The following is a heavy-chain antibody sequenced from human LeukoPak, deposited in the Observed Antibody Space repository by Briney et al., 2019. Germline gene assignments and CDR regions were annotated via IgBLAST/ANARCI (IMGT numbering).Heavy chain of an antibody. CDR2: FDPEDGET. CDR3: ATVGYGYNYFDY. CDR1: GYTLTELS. Sequence: GASVKVSCKVSGYTLTELSMHWVRQAPGKGLEWMGGFDPEDGETIYAQKFQGRVTMTEDTSTDTAYVELSSLRSEDTAVYYCATVGYGYNYFDYWGQGTLVTVSS. J-gene: IGHJ4*02. V-gene: IGHV1-24*01. D-gene: IGHD5-18*01.